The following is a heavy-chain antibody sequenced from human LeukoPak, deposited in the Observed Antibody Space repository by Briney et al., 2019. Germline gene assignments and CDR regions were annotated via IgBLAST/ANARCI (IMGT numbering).Heavy chain of an antibody. CDR2: VYSGGST. Sequence: GGSLRLSCAASGFTFSSYAMSWVRQAPGKGLEWVSVVYSGGSTYYADSVKGRFTISRDNSKNTLSLQMNSLRADDTAVYYCARSLQLVRFDYWGQGTLVTVSS. CDR1: GFTFSSYA. J-gene: IGHJ4*02. V-gene: IGHV3-66*01. D-gene: IGHD6-13*01. CDR3: ARSLQLVRFDY.